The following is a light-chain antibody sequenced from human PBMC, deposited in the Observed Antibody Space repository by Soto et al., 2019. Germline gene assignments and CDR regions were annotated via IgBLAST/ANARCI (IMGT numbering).Light chain of an antibody. CDR1: QSVSSN. Sequence: EIVMTQSPATLSVSPGEGATLSCRASQSVSSNLAWYQLKPGQAPRLLIYDASTRATGIPARFSGSGSGTEFTLTIRSLQSEDFAVLYWQQYNNWPRTFGQGTKVEIK. J-gene: IGKJ1*01. V-gene: IGKV3-15*01. CDR2: DAS. CDR3: QQYNNWPRT.